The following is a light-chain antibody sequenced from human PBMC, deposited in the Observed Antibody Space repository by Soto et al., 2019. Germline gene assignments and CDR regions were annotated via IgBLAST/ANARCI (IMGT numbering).Light chain of an antibody. CDR2: GAS. J-gene: IGKJ1*01. CDR3: QQYNDRPRT. CDR1: QLVSTN. Sequence: ELVMTQSPDTLSVSPGERATLSCRASQLVSTNLAWYQQRPGQAPRLLIYGASTRAIGVPARFSGSGSGTEFTLTITSLQSEDFAVYYCQQYNDRPRTFGQGTKVDIK. V-gene: IGKV3-15*01.